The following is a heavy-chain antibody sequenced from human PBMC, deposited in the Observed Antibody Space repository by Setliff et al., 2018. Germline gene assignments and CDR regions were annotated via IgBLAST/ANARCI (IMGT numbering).Heavy chain of an antibody. CDR2: ISGYNGNT. CDR3: ARVPRLEWLLPTFDS. CDR1: GYSFINYG. V-gene: IGHV1-18*01. D-gene: IGHD3-3*01. Sequence: ASVKVSCKTSGYSFINYGLSWMRQAPGQGLEWVGWISGYNGNTDYAQNLQGRVTMTIDTSTSTAYMELRSLRSDDTAVYYCARVPRLEWLLPTFDSWGQGALVTVSS. J-gene: IGHJ4*02.